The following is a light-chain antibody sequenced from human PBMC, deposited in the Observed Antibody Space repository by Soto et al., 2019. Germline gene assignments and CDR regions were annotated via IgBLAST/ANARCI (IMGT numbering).Light chain of an antibody. CDR3: SSYTITSPLDV. CDR1: SGDGGGYNY. Sequence: QSVLTQPASVSGSPGQSVTISCTGTSGDGGGYNYVSWYQQHPGKAPKLMIYEVRNRPSGVSNRFSGSTSGNTASLTISGLQAEDEPDYYCSSYTITSPLDVFRPGPKGTVL. J-gene: IGLJ1*01. V-gene: IGLV2-14*01. CDR2: EVR.